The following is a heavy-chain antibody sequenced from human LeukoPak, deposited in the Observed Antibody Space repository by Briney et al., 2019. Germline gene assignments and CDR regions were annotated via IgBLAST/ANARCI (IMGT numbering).Heavy chain of an antibody. CDR3: ASTLYSGSYYLTQLDY. J-gene: IGHJ4*02. CDR2: IYYSGST. Sequence: PSETLSLTCTVSGGSISSYYWSWIRQPPGKGLEWIGYIYYSGSTNYNPSLKSRVTISVDTSKNQFSLKLSSVTAADTAAYYCASTLYSGSYYLTQLDYWGQGTLVTVSS. CDR1: GGSISSYY. D-gene: IGHD1-26*01. V-gene: IGHV4-59*01.